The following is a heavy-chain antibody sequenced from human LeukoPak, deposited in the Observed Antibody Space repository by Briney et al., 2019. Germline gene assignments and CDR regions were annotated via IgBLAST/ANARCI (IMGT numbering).Heavy chain of an antibody. J-gene: IGHJ4*02. CDR1: GFTFSSYG. D-gene: IGHD4-23*01. Sequence: GGSLRLSCAASGFTFSSYGMHWVRQAPGKGLEWVAVIWYDGSNKHYADSVKGRFTISRDNSKNTLYLQMNSLRAEDTAVYYCARDHDYGGNSPFDYWGQGTLVTVSS. CDR2: IWYDGSNK. CDR3: ARDHDYGGNSPFDY. V-gene: IGHV3-33*01.